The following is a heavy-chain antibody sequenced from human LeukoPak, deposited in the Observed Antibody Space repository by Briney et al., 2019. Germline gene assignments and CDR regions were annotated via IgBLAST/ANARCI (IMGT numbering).Heavy chain of an antibody. CDR3: ARALSKQHVYFDY. CDR2: IYYSGST. D-gene: IGHD6-6*01. Sequence: PSETLSLTCTVSGGSISSYYWSWIRQPPGKGLEWIGYIYYSGSTNYNPSLKSRVTISVDTSKNQFSLKLSSVTAADTAVYYCARALSKQHVYFDYWGQGTLVTVSS. V-gene: IGHV4-59*01. J-gene: IGHJ4*02. CDR1: GGSISSYY.